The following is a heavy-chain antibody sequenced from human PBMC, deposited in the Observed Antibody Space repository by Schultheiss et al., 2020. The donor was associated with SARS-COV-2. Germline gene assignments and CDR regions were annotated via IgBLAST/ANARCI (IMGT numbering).Heavy chain of an antibody. V-gene: IGHV4-34*01. Sequence: SQTLSLTCAVYGGSFSGYYWSWIRQPPGKGLEWIGEINHSGSTNYNPSLKSRVTISVDTSKNQFSLKLSSVTAADTAVYYCARAMVSVFDYWGQGTLVTVSS. CDR3: ARAMVSVFDY. D-gene: IGHD3-10*01. J-gene: IGHJ4*02. CDR1: GGSFSGYY. CDR2: INHSGST.